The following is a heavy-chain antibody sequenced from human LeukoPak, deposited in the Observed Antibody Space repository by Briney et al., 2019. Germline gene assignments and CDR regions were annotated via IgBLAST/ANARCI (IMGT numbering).Heavy chain of an antibody. V-gene: IGHV1-2*02. CDR1: GYTFTGYY. CDR3: ARTGPPTTSGWYAF. CDR2: INPNSSDT. D-gene: IGHD6-19*01. J-gene: IGHJ4*02. Sequence: ASVKVSCKASGYTFTGYYLHWVRQAPGQGLEWLGWINPNSSDTMYAQKFQGRVTMTRDTSISTVSMEMTRLTFDDTAVYYCARTGPPTTSGWYAFWGQGTLVTVSS.